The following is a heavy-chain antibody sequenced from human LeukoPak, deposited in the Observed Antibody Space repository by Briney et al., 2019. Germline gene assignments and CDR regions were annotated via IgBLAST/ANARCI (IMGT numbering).Heavy chain of an antibody. V-gene: IGHV1-69*05. CDR3: AAPDSSSWYRFDY. Sequence: AASVKVSCKASGDTFSSYAISWVRQAPGQGLEWMGGIIPIFGTANYAQKFQGRVTITTDESTSTAYMELSSLRSEDTAVYYCAAPDSSSWYRFDYWGQGTLVTVSS. D-gene: IGHD6-13*01. J-gene: IGHJ4*02. CDR2: IIPIFGTA. CDR1: GDTFSSYA.